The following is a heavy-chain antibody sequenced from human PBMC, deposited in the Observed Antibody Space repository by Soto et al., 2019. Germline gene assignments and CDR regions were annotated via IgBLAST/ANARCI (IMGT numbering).Heavy chain of an antibody. D-gene: IGHD6-6*01. CDR3: AKDKGVEYSSSSDFDY. CDR1: GFTFSSYG. V-gene: IGHV3-30*18. J-gene: IGHJ4*02. CDR2: ISYDGSNK. Sequence: VGSLRLSCAASGFTFSSYGMHWVRQAPGKGLEWVAVISYDGSNKYYADSVKGRFTISRDNSKNTLYLQMNSLRAEDTAVYYCAKDKGVEYSSSSDFDYWGQGTLVTVSS.